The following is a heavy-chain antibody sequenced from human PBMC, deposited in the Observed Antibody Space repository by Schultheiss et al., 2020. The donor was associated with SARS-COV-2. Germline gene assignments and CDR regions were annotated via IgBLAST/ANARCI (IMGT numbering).Heavy chain of an antibody. V-gene: IGHV3-23*01. CDR2: ISGSGGST. J-gene: IGHJ3*02. D-gene: IGHD3-16*01. CDR1: GFTFSSYA. Sequence: GGSLRLSCAASGFTFSSYAMSWVRQAPGKGLEWVSVISGSGGSTYYADSVKGRFTISRDNSKNTLYLEMNSLRAEDTAVYYCARDQGDDAFDIWGQGTMVTVSS. CDR3: ARDQGDDAFDI.